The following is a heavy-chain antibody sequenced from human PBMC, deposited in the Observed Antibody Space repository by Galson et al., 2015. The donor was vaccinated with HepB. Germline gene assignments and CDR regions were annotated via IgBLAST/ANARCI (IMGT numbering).Heavy chain of an antibody. V-gene: IGHV1-24*01. CDR3: ATDTDGGSYSYGMDV. CDR2: YDPEEGKT. Sequence: SVKVSCKVIGDSLNAVAIHWVRQTPTKGLEWVGGYDPEEGKTVYAEEFQGRVTMTEDTTTDTAYIELSSLRSEDTALFYCATDTDGGSYSYGMDVWGQGTTVTVSS. J-gene: IGHJ6*02. D-gene: IGHD4-23*01. CDR1: GDSLNAVA.